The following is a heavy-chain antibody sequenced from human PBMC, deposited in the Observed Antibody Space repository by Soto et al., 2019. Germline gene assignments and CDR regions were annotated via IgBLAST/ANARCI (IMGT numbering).Heavy chain of an antibody. D-gene: IGHD3-22*01. CDR3: ARDLYYYDSSGYYLRDYYYYGMDV. V-gene: IGHV3-33*01. CDR2: IWYDGSNK. Sequence: GGSLRLSCAASGFTFSSYGMHWVRQAPGKGLEWVAVIWYDGSNKYYADSVKGRFTISRDNSKNTLYLQMNSLRAEDTAVYYCARDLYYYDSSGYYLRDYYYYGMDVWGQGTTVTVSS. J-gene: IGHJ6*02. CDR1: GFTFSSYG.